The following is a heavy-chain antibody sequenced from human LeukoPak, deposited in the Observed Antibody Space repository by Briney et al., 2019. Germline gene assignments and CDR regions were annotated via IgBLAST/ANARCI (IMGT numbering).Heavy chain of an antibody. J-gene: IGHJ5*02. CDR3: ARHSSGGTYYDILNGYEDWFDP. D-gene: IGHD3-9*01. V-gene: IGHV4-39*01. Sequence: SETLSLTCTVSGGSTSSSSYYWGWIRQPPGKGLEWIGSIYYSGSTYYNPSLKSRVTISVDTSKNQFSLKLSSVTAADTAVYYCARHSSGGTYYDILNGYEDWFDPWGQGTLVTVSS. CDR1: GGSTSSSSYY. CDR2: IYYSGST.